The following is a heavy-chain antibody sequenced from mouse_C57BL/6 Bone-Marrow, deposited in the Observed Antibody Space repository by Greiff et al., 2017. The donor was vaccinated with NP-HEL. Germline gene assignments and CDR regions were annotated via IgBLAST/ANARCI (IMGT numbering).Heavy chain of an antibody. CDR3: ARGGGNYCFDY. V-gene: IGHV5-4*03. Sequence: EVKVIESGGGLVKPGGSLKLSCAASGFTFSSYAMSWVRQTPEKRLEWVATISDGGSYTYYPDNVKGRFTISRDNAKNNLYLQMSHLKSEDTAMYYCARGGGNYCFDYWGQGTTLTVSS. D-gene: IGHD2-1*01. CDR1: GFTFSSYA. CDR2: ISDGGSYT. J-gene: IGHJ2*01.